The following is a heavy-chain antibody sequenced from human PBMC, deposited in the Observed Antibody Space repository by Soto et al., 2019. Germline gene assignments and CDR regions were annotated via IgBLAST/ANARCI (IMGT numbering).Heavy chain of an antibody. V-gene: IGHV6-1*01. D-gene: IGHD2-15*01. CDR2: TYYRSKWYN. Sequence: QTLSLTCAISGDSVSSISAAWNWIRQSASRGLEWLGRTYYRSKWYNDYAVSVKSRITIHPDTSKNQFSLQLNSVTPEDTAVYYSARGFCSGGSCYSADGNFDYWGQGTLVTVSS. CDR3: ARGFCSGGSCYSADGNFDY. CDR1: GDSVSSISAA. J-gene: IGHJ4*02.